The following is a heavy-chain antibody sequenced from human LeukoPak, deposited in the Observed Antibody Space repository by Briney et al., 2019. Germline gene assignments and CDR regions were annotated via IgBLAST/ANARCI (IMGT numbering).Heavy chain of an antibody. CDR1: GFTFGDYA. V-gene: IGHV3-49*04. J-gene: IGHJ4*02. D-gene: IGHD4-17*01. Sequence: GGSLRLSCTASGFTFGDYAMSWVRQAPGKGLEWVGFIRSKAYGGTTEYAASVKGRFTISRDDSKSIAYLQMNSLKTEDTAVYYCTKHPYGDYGYFDYWGQGTLVTVSS. CDR2: IRSKAYGGTT. CDR3: TKHPYGDYGYFDY.